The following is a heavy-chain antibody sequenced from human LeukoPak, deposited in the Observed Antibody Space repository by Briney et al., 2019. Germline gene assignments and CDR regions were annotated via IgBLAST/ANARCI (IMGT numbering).Heavy chain of an antibody. CDR3: ARQAVLRFFDY. CDR1: GGSFSGYY. D-gene: IGHD3-3*01. V-gene: IGHV4-34*01. CDR2: INHSGST. J-gene: IGHJ4*02. Sequence: TETLSLTXAVYGGSFSGYYWSWIRQPPGKGLEWIGEINHSGSTNYNPSLKSRVTISVDTSKNQFSLKLSSVTAADTAVYYCARQAVLRFFDYWGQGTLVTVSS.